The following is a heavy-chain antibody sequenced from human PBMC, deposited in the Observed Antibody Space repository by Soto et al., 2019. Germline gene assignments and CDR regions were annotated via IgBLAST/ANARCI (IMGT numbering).Heavy chain of an antibody. CDR1: GFNFRNYP. V-gene: IGHV3-30-3*01. CDR2: ISFDGSNK. J-gene: IGHJ4*02. CDR3: AREIAAGKDF. D-gene: IGHD6-13*01. Sequence: QEQLVESGGGVVQPGRSLRLSCSLSGFNFRNYPMHWVRQAPGKGLDWVAAISFDGSNKFYGDSVKGRFSISKDDSKNTLSLQMNGLRTEDSATYYCAREIAAGKDFWGQGTLVIVSS.